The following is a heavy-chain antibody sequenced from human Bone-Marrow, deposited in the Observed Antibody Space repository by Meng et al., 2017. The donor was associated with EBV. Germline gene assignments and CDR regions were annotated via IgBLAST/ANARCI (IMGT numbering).Heavy chain of an antibody. CDR1: GITISSHA. Sequence: VKLVESGGSLVHPGRSLRLSCVGSGITISSHAMQWVRQAPGKGLEWVAFISYDGSKKYYVDSVEGRFTISRDNSKNTLYMEMNSLRTEDTSIYYCARGTTTVTTKYYFDHWGQGTLVTVSS. CDR2: ISYDGSKK. D-gene: IGHD4-17*01. J-gene: IGHJ4*02. CDR3: ARGTTTVTTKYYFDH. V-gene: IGHV3-30*01.